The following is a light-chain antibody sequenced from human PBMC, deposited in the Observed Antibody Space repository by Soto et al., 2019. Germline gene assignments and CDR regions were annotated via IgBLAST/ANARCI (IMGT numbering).Light chain of an antibody. V-gene: IGLV2-14*01. CDR1: SADIGAYNY. Sequence: QSALTQPASVSGSPGQSITISCTATSADIGAYNYVSWYQQHPGKAPKLMFYEVNKRPSGVSNRFSASKSGNTASLTISGIQPEDEADYYCCSFTRTNTGVFGGGTKLTVL. J-gene: IGLJ3*02. CDR2: EVN. CDR3: CSFTRTNTGV.